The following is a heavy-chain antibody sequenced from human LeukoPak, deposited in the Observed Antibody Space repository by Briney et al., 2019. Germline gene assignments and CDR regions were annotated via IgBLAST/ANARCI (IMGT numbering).Heavy chain of an antibody. J-gene: IGHJ4*02. Sequence: PGGSLRLSCAVSGFTFSSYWMHWVRQAPGKGLVWVSRIYRDGSRINYAASVKGRFTISRDNGKNTLFLQMNSLRAEDAAVYYCVRGNDYGGPHYWGQGTLVTVSS. CDR1: GFTFSSYW. CDR2: IYRDGSRI. CDR3: VRGNDYGGPHY. V-gene: IGHV3-74*01. D-gene: IGHD4-23*01.